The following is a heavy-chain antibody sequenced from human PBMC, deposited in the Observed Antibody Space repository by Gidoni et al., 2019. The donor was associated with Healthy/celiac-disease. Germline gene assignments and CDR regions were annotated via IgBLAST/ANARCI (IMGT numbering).Heavy chain of an antibody. Sequence: QVQLVESGGGVVQPGRSVRLSCAAAGCTFSSYAMHWVRQAPGKGLEWVAVISYDGSNKYYADSVKGRFTMSRDNSKNTLYLQMNSLRAEDTAVYYCAGGVVVVAALRYWGQGTLVTVSS. CDR2: ISYDGSNK. D-gene: IGHD2-15*01. CDR3: AGGVVVVAALRY. J-gene: IGHJ4*02. V-gene: IGHV3-30-3*01. CDR1: GCTFSSYA.